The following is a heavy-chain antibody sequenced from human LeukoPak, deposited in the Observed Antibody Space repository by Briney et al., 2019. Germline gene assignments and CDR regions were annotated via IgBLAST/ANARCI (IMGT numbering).Heavy chain of an antibody. V-gene: IGHV3-23*01. Sequence: PGGSLRLSCAASGFTFSSYAMHWVRQAPGQGLEWVSSISGGGVNTYYGDSVKGRFTISRDNSKSTLYLQMNSLRAEDTAIYYCAKGGYCSRTSCQSDAFDIWGQGTRVTVSS. CDR3: AKGGYCSRTSCQSDAFDI. D-gene: IGHD2-2*01. CDR1: GFTFSSYA. J-gene: IGHJ3*02. CDR2: ISGGGVNT.